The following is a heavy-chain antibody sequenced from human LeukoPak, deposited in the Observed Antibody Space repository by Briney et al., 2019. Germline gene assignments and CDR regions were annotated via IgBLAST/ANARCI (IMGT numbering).Heavy chain of an antibody. D-gene: IGHD3-22*01. J-gene: IGHJ3*01. CDR2: INQSGST. CDR3: ALSDYYDSSGYSY. Sequence: PSETLSLTCAFSGGSFSGYYWSWLRQPPGKGLEWIGEINQSGSTNYNPSLKRRVTISVDTSKNQFSLKLSSVTAADTAVYYCALSDYYDSSGYSYWGRGTMVTVSS. V-gene: IGHV4-34*01. CDR1: GGSFSGYY.